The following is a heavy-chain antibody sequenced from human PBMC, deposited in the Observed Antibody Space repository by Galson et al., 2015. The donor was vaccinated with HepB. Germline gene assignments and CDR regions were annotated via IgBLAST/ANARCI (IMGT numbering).Heavy chain of an antibody. CDR1: GGTFSSYA. CDR3: ARGGYRYYYYYGMDV. D-gene: IGHD5-12*01. J-gene: IGHJ6*02. CDR2: IIPTFGTA. V-gene: IGHV1-69*13. Sequence: SVKVSCKASGGTFSSYAISWVRQAPGQGLEWMGGIIPTFGTANYAQKFQGRVTITADESTSTAYMELSSLRSEDTAVYYCARGGYRYYYYYGMDVWGQGTTVTVSS.